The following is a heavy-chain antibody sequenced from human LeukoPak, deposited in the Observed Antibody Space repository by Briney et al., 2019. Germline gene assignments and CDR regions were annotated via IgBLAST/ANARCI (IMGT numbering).Heavy chain of an antibody. CDR3: ASGRVGMVYASNHFDY. D-gene: IGHD2-8*01. V-gene: IGHV1-69*05. Sequence: EASVKVSCKASGGTFSSYAISWVRQAPGQGREWMGRIIPIFGTTNYAQKFQGRVTITTDESTSTAYMELSSLRSEDTAVCYCASGRVGMVYASNHFDYWGQGTLVTVSS. CDR2: IIPIFGTT. CDR1: GGTFSSYA. J-gene: IGHJ4*02.